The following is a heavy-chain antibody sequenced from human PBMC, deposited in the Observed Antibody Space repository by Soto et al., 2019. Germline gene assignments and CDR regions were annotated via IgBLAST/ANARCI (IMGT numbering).Heavy chain of an antibody. D-gene: IGHD6-13*01. CDR2: IYYSGST. CDR1: GGSISSYY. J-gene: IGHJ4*02. Sequence: PSETLSLTCTVSGGSISSYYWSWIRQPPGKGLEWIGYIYYSGSTNYNPSLKSRVTISVDTSKNQFSLKLSSVTAADTAVYYCARARIAAAGIAPFYFDYWGQRTLVPVSS. CDR3: ARARIAAAGIAPFYFDY. V-gene: IGHV4-59*01.